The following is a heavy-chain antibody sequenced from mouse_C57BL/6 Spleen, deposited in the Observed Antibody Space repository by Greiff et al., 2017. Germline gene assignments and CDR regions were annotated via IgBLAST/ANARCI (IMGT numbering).Heavy chain of an antibody. D-gene: IGHD1-1*01. CDR3: ARRGITTLVAFDY. V-gene: IGHV1-18*01. CDR2: INPNNGGT. Sequence: VQLQQSGPELVKPGASVKISCKASGYTFTDYNMDWVQQSHGKSLEWIGDINPNNGGTIYNQNVKGKATLTVDNSSSTAYMELRILTSEDTAVYYCARRGITTLVAFDYWGQGTTLTVSS. J-gene: IGHJ2*01. CDR1: GYTFTDYN.